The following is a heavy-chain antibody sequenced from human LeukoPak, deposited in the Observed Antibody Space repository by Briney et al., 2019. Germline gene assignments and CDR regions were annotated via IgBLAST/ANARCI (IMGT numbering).Heavy chain of an antibody. CDR1: GDSIISSYF. D-gene: IGHD6-19*01. Sequence: SETLSLTCSISGDSIISSYFWSWIRQPAGKGLQWIGRIYSSGTTNYNPSLQSRVTMSVDTSKNQFSLKLSSVTAADTAVYYCARAPIEVADTSAFGIWGQGTLVTVSS. CDR2: IYSSGTT. CDR3: ARAPIEVADTSAFGI. J-gene: IGHJ3*02. V-gene: IGHV4-4*07.